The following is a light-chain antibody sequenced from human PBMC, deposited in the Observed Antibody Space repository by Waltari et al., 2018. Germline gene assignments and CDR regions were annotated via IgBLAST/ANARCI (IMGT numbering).Light chain of an antibody. CDR1: QTVLYSSNNKNF. J-gene: IGKJ2*01. V-gene: IGKV4-1*01. CDR3: QQYYRTPPT. Sequence: DIVMTQSPDSLAVSLGERATINCKSSQTVLYSSNNKNFLAWYQQKAGQPPKLLINWASTRVFGVPDRFSGSGSGTDFTLTISSLQAEDVAVYYCQQYYRTPPTFGQGTKLEIK. CDR2: WAS.